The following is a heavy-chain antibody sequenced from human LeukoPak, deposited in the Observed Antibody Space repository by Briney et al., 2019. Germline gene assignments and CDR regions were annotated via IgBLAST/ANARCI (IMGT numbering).Heavy chain of an antibody. CDR2: ISAYNGNA. CDR1: GYTFTSYG. V-gene: IGHV1-18*01. J-gene: IGHJ4*02. D-gene: IGHD3-22*01. Sequence: ASVKVSCKASGYTFTSYGISWVRQAPGQGLEWMGWISAYNGNANYAQKLQGRVTMTTDTSTSTAYKELRSLRSDDTAVYYCARVDYYDSSSFDYWGQGTLVTVSS. CDR3: ARVDYYDSSSFDY.